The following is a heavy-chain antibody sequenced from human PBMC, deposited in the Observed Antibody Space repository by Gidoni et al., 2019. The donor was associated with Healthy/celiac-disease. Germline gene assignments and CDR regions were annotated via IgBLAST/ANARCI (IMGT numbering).Heavy chain of an antibody. CDR1: GYTFTSYY. J-gene: IGHJ4*02. V-gene: IGHV1-46*03. CDR2: INPGGGST. Sequence: QVQLVPSGAEVKKPGASVKVSCKASGYTFTSYYMHWVRQAPGQGREGMGIINPGGGSTSYAKKFQGRVTMTRDTSKSRVYMERSSLRSEETAVYYCARDGYYDYGDFRFDYWGQGTLVTVSS. CDR3: ARDGYYDYGDFRFDY. D-gene: IGHD4-17*01.